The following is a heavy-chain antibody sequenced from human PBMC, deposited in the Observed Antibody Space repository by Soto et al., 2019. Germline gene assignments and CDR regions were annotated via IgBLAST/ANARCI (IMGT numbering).Heavy chain of an antibody. CDR3: ARSVGYYYYGMDV. V-gene: IGHV4-30-4*01. Sequence: QVHLEESGPGLVKPSQTLSLTCTVLGDSIRSGDYYWNWIRQPPGRGLEWIGYIYYSGSTYYNPSLKSRLTMSVDTSKHHFSLRLSSVIAADTAVYYCARSVGYYYYGMDVWGQGTTVIVSS. J-gene: IGHJ6*02. CDR2: IYYSGST. D-gene: IGHD1-26*01. CDR1: GDSIRSGDYY.